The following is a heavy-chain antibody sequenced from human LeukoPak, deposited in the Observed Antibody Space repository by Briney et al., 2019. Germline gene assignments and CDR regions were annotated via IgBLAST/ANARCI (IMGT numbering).Heavy chain of an antibody. CDR2: IHSGGTT. CDR3: ARDNGSGYTKGYEHYYYYLDV. J-gene: IGHJ6*03. CDR1: GDSISDDY. V-gene: IGHV4-4*07. D-gene: IGHD3-3*02. Sequence: PSETLSLTCTVSGDSISDDYYTWMRQPAGKGLEWIGRIHSGGTTNYNPSLMSRVTLSIDKSKKHISLRLTSVTAADTALYYCARDNGSGYTKGYEHYYYYLDVWGKGTTVTVSS.